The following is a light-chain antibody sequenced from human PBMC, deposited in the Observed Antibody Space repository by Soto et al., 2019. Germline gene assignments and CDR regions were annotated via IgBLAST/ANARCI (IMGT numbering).Light chain of an antibody. CDR3: HQYGSSPQA. CDR1: QSVTRSF. Sequence: EIVLTQSPGTLSLSPGERVILSCRASQSVTRSFLAWYQQKPGQAPRLLIYGASSRATGIPDRFSGSGSGTDFTLTISRLEPEDFAVYYCHQYGSSPQAFGPGTKVDIK. J-gene: IGKJ3*01. CDR2: GAS. V-gene: IGKV3-20*01.